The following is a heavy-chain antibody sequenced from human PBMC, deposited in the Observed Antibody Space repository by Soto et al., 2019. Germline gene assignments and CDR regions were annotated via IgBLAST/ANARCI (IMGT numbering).Heavy chain of an antibody. CDR3: ARSETGYSRFDY. V-gene: IGHV1-3*01. CDR1: GYTFTGNA. D-gene: IGHD3-9*01. CDR2: IDPGNGNT. Sequence: QVQLVQSGAEVKNPGASVKVSCRASGYTFTGNAIHWIRQAPGQRLEWIGKIDPGNGNTKYSQNFQGRVTITRDTSASAAYMELNTLGSEATSICYCARSETGYSRFDYWGQGTLVTVSS. J-gene: IGHJ4*02.